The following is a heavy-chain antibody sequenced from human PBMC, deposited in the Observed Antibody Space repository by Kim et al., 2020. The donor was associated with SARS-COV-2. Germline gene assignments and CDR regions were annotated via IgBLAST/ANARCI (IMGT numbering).Heavy chain of an antibody. V-gene: IGHV4-31*03. CDR2: IYFSGNT. D-gene: IGHD3-10*01. Sequence: SETLSLTCTVSGASIGSGGYYWSWIRQHPGKGLEWIGYIYFSGNTVYNPSLKSRTTMSVDTSKNQFSLELNSVTAADTAVYYCARDRSFGSGSPFDPWGQGILVTVSS. CDR1: GASIGSGGYY. J-gene: IGHJ5*02. CDR3: ARDRSFGSGSPFDP.